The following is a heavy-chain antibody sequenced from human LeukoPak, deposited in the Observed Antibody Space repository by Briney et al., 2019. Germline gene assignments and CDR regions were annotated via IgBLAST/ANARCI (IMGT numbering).Heavy chain of an antibody. CDR1: GFTVSTNY. CDR2: IYTGGIT. J-gene: IGHJ4*02. CDR3: AKDSPSRTATTEVPVDY. V-gene: IGHV3-53*01. Sequence: GGPLRLSCAASGFTVSTNYMSWVRQAPGKGLEWVSVIYTGGITYYADSVKGRFTLSRDNSKNTVYLQMNSLRAEDTAVYYCAKDSPSRTATTEVPVDYWGQGTLVTVSS. D-gene: IGHD5-24*01.